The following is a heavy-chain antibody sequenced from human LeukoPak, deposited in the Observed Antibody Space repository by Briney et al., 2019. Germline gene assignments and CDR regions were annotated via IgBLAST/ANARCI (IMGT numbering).Heavy chain of an antibody. CDR2: IYYSGST. CDR1: GGSISSSSYY. Sequence: PSETLSLTCTVSGGSISSSSYYWGWLRPPPGKGLEWIGSIYYSGSTYYNPSLKSQVTISVDTSKNQFSLKLSSVPAADTAVYYCASHAGAAGPWSDYWCQGTLVSVFS. D-gene: IGHD6-19*01. CDR3: ASHAGAAGPWSDY. J-gene: IGHJ4*02. V-gene: IGHV4-39*01.